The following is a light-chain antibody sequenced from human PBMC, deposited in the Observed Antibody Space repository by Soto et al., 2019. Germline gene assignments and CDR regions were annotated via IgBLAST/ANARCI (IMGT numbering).Light chain of an antibody. CDR3: ISHTTTIAYVV. CDR1: SSDIGGYNY. J-gene: IGLJ2*01. Sequence: QSALTQPASVSGSPGQSITISCTGTSSDIGGYNYVSWYQHHPGKAPKLIIYEVTNRPSGVSNRFSGSKSGNTASLTISGLQAEDEADYYCISHTTTIAYVVLGGGTKLTVL. CDR2: EVT. V-gene: IGLV2-14*01.